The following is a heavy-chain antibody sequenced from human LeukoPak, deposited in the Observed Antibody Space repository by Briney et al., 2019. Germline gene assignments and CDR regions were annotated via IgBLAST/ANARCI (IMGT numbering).Heavy chain of an antibody. CDR1: GFGVSSNA. CDR2: LGSDGRT. V-gene: IGHV3-23*01. D-gene: IGHD4-23*01. J-gene: IGHJ4*02. Sequence: PGGSLRLSCAASGFGVSSNAMAWVRQAPGKGLEWVSGLGSDGRTHYADSVKGRFTISRDHSKNTVYLQMNSLRDEDTALYYCAKDILGWSFDTWGQGTLVTVSS. CDR3: AKDILGWSFDT.